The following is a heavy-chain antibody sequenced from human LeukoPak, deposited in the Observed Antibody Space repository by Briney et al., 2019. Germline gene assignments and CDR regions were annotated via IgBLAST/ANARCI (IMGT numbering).Heavy chain of an antibody. CDR3: ARYSSGWYDWFDP. CDR2: ISSSSSYI. CDR1: GFIFSSYS. Sequence: PGGSLRLSCAASGFIFSSYSMNWVRQAPGKGLEWVSSISSSSSYIYYADSVKGRFTISRDNAKNSLYLQMNSLRAEDTAVYYCARYSSGWYDWFDPWGQGTLVTVSS. D-gene: IGHD6-19*01. V-gene: IGHV3-21*01. J-gene: IGHJ5*02.